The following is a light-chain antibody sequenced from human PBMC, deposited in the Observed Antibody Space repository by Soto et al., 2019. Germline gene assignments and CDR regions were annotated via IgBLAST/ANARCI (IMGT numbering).Light chain of an antibody. CDR2: GAS. V-gene: IGKV3-20*01. CDR3: QQYGSSPIT. J-gene: IGKJ5*01. CDR1: QSVDNNY. Sequence: EIVLTQSPGTLSLSPGERATLSCRASQSVDNNYLAWYQQKPRQAPRLLIYGASSRATGIPDRFSGSGSGTDFTLTTSRLEPEDGAVYFCQQYGSSPITFGQGTRLEIK.